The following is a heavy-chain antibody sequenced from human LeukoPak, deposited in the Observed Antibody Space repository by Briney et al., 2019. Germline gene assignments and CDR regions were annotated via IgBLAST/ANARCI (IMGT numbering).Heavy chain of an antibody. J-gene: IGHJ6*02. Sequence: GGSLRLSCVASGFTFSSHEVNWVRQAPGKGREWISCISSSGSTIKYADSVKGRFTISRDNAKNSLYLQMNSLRAEDTAVYYCARDLSASYSYYYYGLDVWGRGTTVTVSS. CDR1: GFTFSSHE. CDR2: ISSSGSTI. CDR3: ARDLSASYSYYYYGLDV. V-gene: IGHV3-48*03. D-gene: IGHD2-15*01.